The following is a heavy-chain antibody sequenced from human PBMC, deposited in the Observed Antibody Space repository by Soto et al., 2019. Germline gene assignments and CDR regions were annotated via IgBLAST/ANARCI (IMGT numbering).Heavy chain of an antibody. V-gene: IGHV3-15*01. J-gene: IGHJ4*02. CDR2: IKSKTDGGTT. CDR3: IRAGNYYDSSGPHPVDY. CDR1: GFTFSNAW. Sequence: PGGSLRLSCAASGFTFSNAWMSWVRQAPGKGLEWVGRIKSKTDGGTTDYAAPVKGRFTISRDDSKNTLYLQMNSLKTEDTAVYYCIRAGNYYDSSGPHPVDYWGQGTLVTVSS. D-gene: IGHD3-22*01.